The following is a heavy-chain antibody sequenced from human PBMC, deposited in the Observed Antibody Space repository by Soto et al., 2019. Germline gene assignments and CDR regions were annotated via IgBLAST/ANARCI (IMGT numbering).Heavy chain of an antibody. CDR3: AKDLYYDFWSGYYYYYYGMDV. J-gene: IGHJ6*02. CDR2: ISYDGSNK. D-gene: IGHD3-3*01. Sequence: QVQLVESGGGVVQPGRSLRLSCAASGFTFSSYGMHWVRQAPGKGLEWVAVISYDGSNKYYADSVKGRFTISRDHSKNTRYLQMNSLTAEDTAVYYCAKDLYYDFWSGYYYYYYGMDVWGQGTTVTVSS. CDR1: GFTFSSYG. V-gene: IGHV3-30*18.